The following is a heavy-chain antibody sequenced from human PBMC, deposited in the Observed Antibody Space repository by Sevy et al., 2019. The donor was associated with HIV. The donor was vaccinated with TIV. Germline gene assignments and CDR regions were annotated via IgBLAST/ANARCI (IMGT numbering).Heavy chain of an antibody. D-gene: IGHD1-26*01. CDR3: AGGNYYDTFDI. CDR1: GGSISTYY. V-gene: IGHV4-4*07. J-gene: IGHJ3*02. CDR2: MYTSGST. Sequence: SETLSLTCTVSGGSISTYYWSWIRQPAGKGLEWIGRMYTSGSTNYNPSLKSRVTMSLDTSKNQFSLELTSVTAADTAVYYCAGGNYYDTFDIWDQGTMVTVSS.